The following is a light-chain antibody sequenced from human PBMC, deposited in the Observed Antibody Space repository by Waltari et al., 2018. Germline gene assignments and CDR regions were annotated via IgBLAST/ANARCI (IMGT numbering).Light chain of an antibody. CDR3: QHGFGTPLT. Sequence: DIQMTQSPSSLSASVGDRVTITCRASENVNNYLNWYQQKPGKAPKLLINKTSTLQSGVPSRFSGSGSGTDYTFTIDSLQSEDVATYFCQHGFGTPLTFGGGTKVEI. CDR2: KTS. V-gene: IGKV1-39*01. J-gene: IGKJ4*01. CDR1: ENVNNY.